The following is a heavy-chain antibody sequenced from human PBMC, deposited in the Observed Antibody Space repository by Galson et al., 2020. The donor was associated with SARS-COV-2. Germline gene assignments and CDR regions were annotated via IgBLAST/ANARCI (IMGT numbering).Heavy chain of an antibody. CDR1: GFTFSSYD. D-gene: IGHD3-16*01. J-gene: IGHJ6*03. CDR2: IGTAGDT. V-gene: IGHV3-13*01. CDR3: ARGAYPYYYYYYMDV. Sequence: GGSLRLSCAASGFTFSSYDMHWVRQAPGKGLEWVSAIGTAGDTYYPGSVKGRFTISRENAKNSLYLQMNSLRAGDTAVYYCARGAYPYYYYYYMDVWGKGTTVTVSS.